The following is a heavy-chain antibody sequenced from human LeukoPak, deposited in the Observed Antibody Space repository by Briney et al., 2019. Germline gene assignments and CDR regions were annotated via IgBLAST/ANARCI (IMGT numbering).Heavy chain of an antibody. CDR1: GYTLTELS. Sequence: ASVRVSCKVSGYTLTELSMHWVRQAPGKGLEWMGGFYPEDGETIYAQKFQGRVTMTEDTSTDTAYMELSSLRSEDTAVYYCATAAGGVWELLSHWGQGTLVTVSS. CDR2: FYPEDGET. D-gene: IGHD1-26*01. J-gene: IGHJ4*02. V-gene: IGHV1-24*01. CDR3: ATAAGGVWELLSH.